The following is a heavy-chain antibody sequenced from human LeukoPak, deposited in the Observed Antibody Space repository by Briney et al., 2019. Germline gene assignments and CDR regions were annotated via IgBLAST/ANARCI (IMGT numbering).Heavy chain of an antibody. V-gene: IGHV3-53*04. CDR1: GFTVSSNY. Sequence: GGSLRLSCAASGFTVSSNYMSWVRQAPGKGLEWVSVIYSGGSTYYADSVKGRFTISRHNSKNTLYLQMNGLRAEDTAVYYCATVTRAGAFDIWGQGTMVTVSS. D-gene: IGHD4-17*01. J-gene: IGHJ3*02. CDR3: ATVTRAGAFDI. CDR2: IYSGGST.